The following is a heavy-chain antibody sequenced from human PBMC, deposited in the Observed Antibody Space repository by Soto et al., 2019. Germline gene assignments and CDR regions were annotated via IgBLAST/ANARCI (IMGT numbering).Heavy chain of an antibody. CDR1: GFTFSNAW. CDR3: TTTTYYYDSSGSELGNY. Sequence: GGSLRLSCAASGFTFSNAWMSWVRQAPGKGLEWVGRIKSKTDGGTTDYAAPVKGRFTISRDDSKNTLYLQMNSLKTEDTAVYYCTTTTYYYDSSGSELGNYWGQGTLVTVSS. CDR2: IKSKTDGGTT. D-gene: IGHD3-22*01. V-gene: IGHV3-15*01. J-gene: IGHJ4*02.